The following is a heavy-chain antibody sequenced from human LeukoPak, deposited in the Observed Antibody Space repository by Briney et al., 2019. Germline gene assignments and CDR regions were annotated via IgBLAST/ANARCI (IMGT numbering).Heavy chain of an antibody. CDR2: IYHSGST. V-gene: IGHV4-30-2*01. J-gene: IGHJ3*02. CDR1: GGSISSGGYY. CDR3: ARGVPAAMRADAFDI. Sequence: SETLSLTCTVSGGSISSGGYYWSWIRQPPGKGLEWIGYIYHSGSTYYNPSLKSRVTISVDRSKNQFSLKLSSVTAADTAVYYCARGVPAAMRADAFDIWGQGTMVTVSS. D-gene: IGHD2-2*01.